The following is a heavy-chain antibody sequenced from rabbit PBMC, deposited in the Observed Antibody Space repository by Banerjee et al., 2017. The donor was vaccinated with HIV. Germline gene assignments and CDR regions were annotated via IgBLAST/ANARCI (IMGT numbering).Heavy chain of an antibody. CDR2: INGGSGRT. Sequence: QSLEESGGDLVKPGASLTLTCKASGIDFNSNAMCWVRQAPGKGLEWIACINGGSGRTYYASWAKGRFTMSLTSSTTVTLQLNSLTAADTATYFCARGGGAGDGYATEAFDPWGQGTLVTVS. CDR1: GIDFNSNA. J-gene: IGHJ2*01. D-gene: IGHD6-1*01. V-gene: IGHV1S40*01. CDR3: ARGGGAGDGYATEAFDP.